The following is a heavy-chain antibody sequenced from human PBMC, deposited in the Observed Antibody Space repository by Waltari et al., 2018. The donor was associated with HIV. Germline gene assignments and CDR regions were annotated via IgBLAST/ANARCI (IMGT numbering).Heavy chain of an antibody. J-gene: IGHJ4*02. CDR3: AKAYYENTAYYYDF. D-gene: IGHD3-22*01. CDR2: VSGSGAKS. Sequence: EVQLLESGGGLVQPGGSRILSCAASGFAYGSSAFTWVRQSPERGLEWVAAVSGSGAKSFYADSVKGRFTISRDNSKNTVFLQMNSLRAADTAIYYCAKAYYENTAYYYDFWGRGTRVTVSS. CDR1: GFAYGSSA. V-gene: IGHV3-23*01.